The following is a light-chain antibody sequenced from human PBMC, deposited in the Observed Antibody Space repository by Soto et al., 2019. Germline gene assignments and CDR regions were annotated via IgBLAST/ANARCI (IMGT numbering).Light chain of an antibody. CDR2: EVT. V-gene: IGLV2-14*01. J-gene: IGLJ3*02. Sequence: QSALTQPASVSGSPGQSIAISCTGSSSDVGIYNYVSWYQQHPGKVPKLIIYEVTNRPSGVSNRFSGSKSGNTAFLTVSGLQADDEAVYYCSSYAGSSNWVFGGGTKLTVL. CDR1: SSDVGIYNY. CDR3: SSYAGSSNWV.